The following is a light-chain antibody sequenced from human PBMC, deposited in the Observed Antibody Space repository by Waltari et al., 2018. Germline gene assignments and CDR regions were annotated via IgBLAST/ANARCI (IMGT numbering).Light chain of an antibody. Sequence: QSALTQPASVSGSPGPSITISCTGTSSAVGGYNYFSWYQQHPGKAPKLMIYDVSNRPSGVSNRFSGSKSGNTASLTISGLQAEDEADYYCSSYTSSSTLVFGGGTKLTVL. CDR2: DVS. CDR3: SSYTSSSTLV. J-gene: IGLJ3*02. V-gene: IGLV2-14*03. CDR1: SSAVGGYNY.